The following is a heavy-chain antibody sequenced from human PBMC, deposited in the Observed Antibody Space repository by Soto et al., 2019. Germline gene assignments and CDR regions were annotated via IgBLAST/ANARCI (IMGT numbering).Heavy chain of an antibody. Sequence: GGSLRLSCAASGFTFSSYAMSWVRQAPGKGLEWVSAISGSGGSTYYADSVKGRFTISRDNSKNTLYLQMNSLRAEDTAVYYCAKRHLQWLVRSWAKSFGYLDYWGQGTLVTVSS. J-gene: IGHJ4*02. CDR2: ISGSGGST. V-gene: IGHV3-23*01. D-gene: IGHD6-19*01. CDR3: AKRHLQWLVRSWAKSFGYLDY. CDR1: GFTFSSYA.